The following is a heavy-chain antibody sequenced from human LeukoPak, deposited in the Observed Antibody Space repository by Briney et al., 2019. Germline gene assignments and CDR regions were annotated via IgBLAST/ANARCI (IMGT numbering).Heavy chain of an antibody. CDR1: GFTFSSYG. Sequence: GGSLRLSCAASGFTFSSYGMHWVRQAPGKGLEWVAVIWYDGSNKYYADSVKGRFTISRDNSKNTLYLQMNSLRAEDTAVYYCARDPEFYDSSGHPGYWGQGTLVTVSS. CDR2: IWYDGSNK. V-gene: IGHV3-33*01. J-gene: IGHJ4*02. CDR3: ARDPEFYDSSGHPGY. D-gene: IGHD3-22*01.